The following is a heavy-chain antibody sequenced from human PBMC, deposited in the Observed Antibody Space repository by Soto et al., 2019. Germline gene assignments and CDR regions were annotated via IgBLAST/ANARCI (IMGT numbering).Heavy chain of an antibody. CDR3: ARQMVRGPLPLSGMDV. J-gene: IGHJ6*04. V-gene: IGHV4-39*01. D-gene: IGHD3-10*01. Sequence: PSETLSLTCTVSGGSISSSSYYWCWIRHPPGKGLEWIGSIYYSGSTYYNPSLKSRVTISVDTSKNQFSLKLSSVTAADTAVYYCARQMVRGPLPLSGMDVGGKGTRVTVPS. CDR1: GGSISSSSYY. CDR2: IYYSGST.